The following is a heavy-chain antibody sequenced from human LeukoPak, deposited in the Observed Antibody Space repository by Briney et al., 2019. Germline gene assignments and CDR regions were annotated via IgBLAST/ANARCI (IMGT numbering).Heavy chain of an antibody. CDR3: ARGAVWGRYCSGGSCLFDY. D-gene: IGHD2-15*01. Sequence: GRSLRLSCAASGFTFSSYAMHWVRQAPGKGLEWVAVISYDGSNKYHADSVKGRFTISRDNSKNTLYLQMNSLRAEDTAVYYCARGAVWGRYCSGGSCLFDYWGQGTLVTVSS. V-gene: IGHV3-30-3*01. CDR1: GFTFSSYA. J-gene: IGHJ4*02. CDR2: ISYDGSNK.